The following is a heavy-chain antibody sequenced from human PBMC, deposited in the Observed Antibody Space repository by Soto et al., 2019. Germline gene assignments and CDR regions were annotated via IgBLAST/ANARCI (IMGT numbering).Heavy chain of an antibody. CDR2: IYYSGST. D-gene: IGHD3-10*01. J-gene: IGHJ4*02. CDR1: GGSISSYY. V-gene: IGHV4-59*08. Sequence: SETKSLTCPVAGGSISSYYWSWIRQPPGKGLEWIGYIYYSGSTNYNPSLKSRVTISVDTSKNQFSLKLSSVTAADTAVYYCAMRSSGSYYRYFDYWGQGTLVTVSS. CDR3: AMRSSGSYYRYFDY.